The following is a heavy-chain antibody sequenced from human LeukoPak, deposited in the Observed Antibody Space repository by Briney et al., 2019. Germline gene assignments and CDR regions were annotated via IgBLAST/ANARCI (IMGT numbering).Heavy chain of an antibody. J-gene: IGHJ3*02. CDR1: GFTFSSYA. V-gene: IGHV3-23*01. D-gene: IGHD3-10*01. CDR2: ISGSGGST. CDR3: AKSLFGAFDI. Sequence: GGSLRLSCAASGFTFSSYALSWVRQAPGKGLEWVSAISGSGGSTYYADSVKGRFTISRDNSKSTLYLQMNSLRAEDTAVYYCAKSLFGAFDIWGQGTMVTVSS.